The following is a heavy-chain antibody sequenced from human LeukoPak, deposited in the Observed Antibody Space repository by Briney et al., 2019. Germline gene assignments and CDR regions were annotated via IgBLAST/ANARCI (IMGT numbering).Heavy chain of an antibody. V-gene: IGHV3-23*01. CDR3: ARSLVTGDY. CDR2: ISGSGGST. CDR1: GFTFSSYA. Sequence: PGGSLRLSCAASGFTFSSYAMTWVRQAPGKGLEWVSSISGSGGSTHYADSVKGRFTISRDNSKNTLYLQMYSLRAEDTAIYYCARSLVTGDYWGQGTLVTVSS. D-gene: IGHD2-21*02. J-gene: IGHJ4*02.